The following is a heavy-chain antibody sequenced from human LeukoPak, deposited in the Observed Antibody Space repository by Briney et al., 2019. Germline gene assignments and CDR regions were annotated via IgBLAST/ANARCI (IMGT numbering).Heavy chain of an antibody. CDR2: ISVSGGVT. J-gene: IGHJ4*02. V-gene: IGHV3-23*01. D-gene: IGHD3-3*01. CDR1: GITFTDHG. CDR3: AKGFDFWRGLYYFDH. Sequence: PGGSLRLSCAASGITFTDHGLSWVRQAPGKGLEWVSSISVSGGVTLYADSVKGRFVISRDNSRSRVYLEMNRLRAEDTAVYYCAKGFDFWRGLYYFDHWGQRTLVTVSS.